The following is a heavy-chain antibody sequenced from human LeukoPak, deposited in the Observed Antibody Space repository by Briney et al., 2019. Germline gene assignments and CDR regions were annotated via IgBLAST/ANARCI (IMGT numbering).Heavy chain of an antibody. CDR1: GFSFSDFY. V-gene: IGHV3-11*01. CDR2: IGTRSNPI. CDR3: AREARGSGRDFDY. Sequence: GGSLRLSCAASGFSFSDFYMSWVRQAPGMGLEWISYIGTRSNPIYYADSVKGRFTISRDDAKNSLYLQMNSLRDEDTAVYFCAREARGSGRDFDYWGQGILVTVSS. D-gene: IGHD1-26*01. J-gene: IGHJ4*02.